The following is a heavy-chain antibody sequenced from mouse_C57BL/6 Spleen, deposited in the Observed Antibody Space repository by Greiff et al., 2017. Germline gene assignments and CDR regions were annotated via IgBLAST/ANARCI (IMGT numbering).Heavy chain of an antibody. D-gene: IGHD1-1*01. J-gene: IGHJ4*01. CDR2: IDPSDSYT. V-gene: IGHV1-50*01. CDR1: GYTFTSYW. CDR3: ARSITTDAMDY. Sequence: VQLQQPGAELVKPGASVKLSCKASGYTFTSYWMQWVKQRPGQGLEWIGEIDPSDSYTNYNQKFKGKATLTVDTSSSTAYMQLSSLTSEDSAVYYCARSITTDAMDYWGQGTSGTVSS.